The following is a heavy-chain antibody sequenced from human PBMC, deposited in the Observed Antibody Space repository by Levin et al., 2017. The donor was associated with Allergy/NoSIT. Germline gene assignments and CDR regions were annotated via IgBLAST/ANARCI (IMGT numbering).Heavy chain of an antibody. D-gene: IGHD6-19*01. Sequence: PGGSLRLSCAASGFTFDDYGMSWVRQAPGKGLEWVSGINWNGGSTGYADSVKGRFTISRDNAKNSLYLQMNSLRAEDTALYYCARGSQSRSSGGYFQHWGQGTLVTVSS. CDR1: GFTFDDYG. V-gene: IGHV3-20*04. CDR3: ARGSQSRSSGGYFQH. CDR2: INWNGGST. J-gene: IGHJ1*01.